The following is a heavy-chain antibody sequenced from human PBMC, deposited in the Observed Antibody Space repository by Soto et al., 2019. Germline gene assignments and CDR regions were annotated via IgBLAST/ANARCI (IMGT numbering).Heavy chain of an antibody. CDR2: IYYSGYT. D-gene: IGHD4-17*01. J-gene: IGHJ4*02. CDR3: ARSGDYVAVDY. CDR1: GDYFSSRDYK. V-gene: IGHV4-30-4*01. Sequence: QVQLQESGPGLVEPSQTLSLTCSVSGDYFSSRDYKWSRIRQPPGKGLEWIGYIYYSGYTYNNPYLKSRLTMSVDTSKNQFSLELRSVTVADTAVYYCARSGDYVAVDYWGQGTLVTVSS.